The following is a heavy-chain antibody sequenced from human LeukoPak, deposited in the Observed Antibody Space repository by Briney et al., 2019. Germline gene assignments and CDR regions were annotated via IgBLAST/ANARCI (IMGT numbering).Heavy chain of an antibody. CDR1: GYTFTRYD. J-gene: IGHJ4*02. CDR3: ARDGWFYYDSSDYSGFDY. Sequence: SVKVSCKASGYTFTRYDMHWVRQAPGQGLEGMGIINHSGGSINYAQVFQGIVTMTRDTSTSTVYIELSSLRYEDAAVYYCARDGWFYYDSSDYSGFDYWGQGTLVTVSS. CDR2: INHSGGSI. D-gene: IGHD3-22*01. V-gene: IGHV1-46*01.